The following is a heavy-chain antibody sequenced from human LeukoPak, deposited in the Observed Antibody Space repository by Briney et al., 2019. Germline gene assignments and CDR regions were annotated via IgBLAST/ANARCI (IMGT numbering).Heavy chain of an antibody. J-gene: IGHJ6*02. Sequence: GASVKVSCKASGYTFTGYYMHWVRQAPGQGLEWMGWMNPNSGNTGYAQKFQGRVTMTRNTSISTAYMELSSLRSEDTAVYYCARHQYNWNYLYYYYGMDVWGQGTTVTVSS. CDR2: MNPNSGNT. D-gene: IGHD1-7*01. V-gene: IGHV1-8*02. CDR1: GYTFTGYY. CDR3: ARHQYNWNYLYYYYGMDV.